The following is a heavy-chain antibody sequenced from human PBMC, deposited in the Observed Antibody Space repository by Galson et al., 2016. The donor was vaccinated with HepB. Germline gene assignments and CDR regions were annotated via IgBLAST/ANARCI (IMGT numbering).Heavy chain of an antibody. D-gene: IGHD6-19*01. CDR1: GFTFSASG. CDR2: IWYHGNAK. J-gene: IGHJ4*02. CDR3: AREFGGSAWYLVNY. Sequence: SLRLSCAASGFTFSASGIHWIRQAPGKGLEWVALIWYHGNAKYYADSVKGRFTISRDNAKNTVYLQMNSLRAEDTAVYYCAREFGGSAWYLVNYWGQGTLVTVSS. V-gene: IGHV3-33*01.